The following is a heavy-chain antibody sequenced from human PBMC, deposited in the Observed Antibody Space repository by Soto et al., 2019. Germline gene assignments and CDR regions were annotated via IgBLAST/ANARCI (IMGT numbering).Heavy chain of an antibody. D-gene: IGHD3-3*01. V-gene: IGHV4-31*03. CDR1: GGCSSSGGYY. CDR3: ARVSGVKYDFWSGSQHHYGMDV. Sequence: SETLSLTCTVSGGCSSSGGYYCGWIRQHPWKGLEWIGYIYYSGSTYYNPSLNSRVTISVDTSKNQFSLELSSVAAADTAAYYCARVSGVKYDFWSGSQHHYGMDVWGQGSTVTVSS. CDR2: IYYSGST. J-gene: IGHJ6*02.